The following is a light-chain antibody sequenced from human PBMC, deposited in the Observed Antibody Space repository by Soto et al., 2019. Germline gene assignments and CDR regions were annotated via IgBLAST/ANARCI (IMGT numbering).Light chain of an antibody. Sequence: QSALTQPASVSGSPGQSITISCTGASSDFGRNYVSWYQQQHPGKAPQLIIYDVSNRPSGVSNRFSGSKFDNTASLTISGLQPEDESDYYCSSFSSNTLVFGGGTKVTVL. V-gene: IGLV2-14*03. J-gene: IGLJ2*01. CDR3: SSFSSNTLV. CDR1: SSDFGRNY. CDR2: DVS.